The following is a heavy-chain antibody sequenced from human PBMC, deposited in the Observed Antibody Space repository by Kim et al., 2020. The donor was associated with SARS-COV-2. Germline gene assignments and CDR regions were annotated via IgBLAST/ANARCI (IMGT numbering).Heavy chain of an antibody. J-gene: IGHJ6*02. V-gene: IGHV3-15*01. D-gene: IGHD3-10*01. CDR3: TTGEAMVRGVIIVYYYGMDV. Sequence: RFTISRDDSKNTLYLQMNSLKTEDTAVYYCTTGEAMVRGVIIVYYYGMDVWGQGTTVTVSS.